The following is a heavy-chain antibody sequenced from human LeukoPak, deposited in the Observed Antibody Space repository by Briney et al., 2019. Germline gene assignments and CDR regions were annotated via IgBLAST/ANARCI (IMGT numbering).Heavy chain of an antibody. CDR3: AREGDSSGYYYFDY. CDR1: GFTFSSYA. J-gene: IGHJ4*02. V-gene: IGHV3-23*01. CDR2: ISGSDNST. Sequence: SGGSLRLSCAASGFTFSSYAMNWVRQAPGKGLEWVSGISGSDNSTYYADSVKGRFTVSRDNSRDTLELQMNSLRAEDTAVYYCAREGDSSGYYYFDYWGQGTLVTVSS. D-gene: IGHD3-22*01.